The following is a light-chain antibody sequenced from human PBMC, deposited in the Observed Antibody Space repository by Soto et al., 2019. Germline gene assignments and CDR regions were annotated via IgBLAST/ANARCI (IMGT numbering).Light chain of an antibody. CDR3: QQYNRYWT. J-gene: IGKJ1*01. CDR2: AAS. Sequence: DIQLTQSPSFLSASVGDRVTITCRASQGISSYLAWYQQKPGKAPKLLIYAASTLQSGVPSRFSGSGSETEFTLTISSLLPDDFATYYCQQYNRYWTFGQGTKVDIK. CDR1: QGISSY. V-gene: IGKV1-9*01.